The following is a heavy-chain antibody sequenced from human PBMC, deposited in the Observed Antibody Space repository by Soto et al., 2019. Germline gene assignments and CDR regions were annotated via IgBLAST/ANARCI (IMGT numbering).Heavy chain of an antibody. Sequence: EVQLVETGGGLIQPGGSLRLSCAASGFTVSSNYMSWVRQAPGKGLEWVSVIYSGGSTYYADSVKGRFTISRDNSKNTLYLQMNSLRAEDTVVYYCARVSWVGNWFDPWGQGTLVTVSS. CDR1: GFTVSSNY. J-gene: IGHJ5*02. CDR2: IYSGGST. V-gene: IGHV3-53*02. D-gene: IGHD1-26*01. CDR3: ARVSWVGNWFDP.